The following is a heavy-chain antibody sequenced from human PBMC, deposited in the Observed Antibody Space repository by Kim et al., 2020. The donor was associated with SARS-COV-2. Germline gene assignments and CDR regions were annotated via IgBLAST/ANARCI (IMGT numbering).Heavy chain of an antibody. J-gene: IGHJ4*02. CDR1: TFSFSRSD. Sequence: GGSLRLSCEASTFSFSRSDMTWVRQTPEKGLEWVSVISANGVTTFYADAVKGRFTISRDNSKNTLYLQMNSLRAEDTAIYYCASPDHLPREYWGQGTLVT. V-gene: IGHV3-23*01. CDR2: ISANGVTT. CDR3: ASPDHLPREY.